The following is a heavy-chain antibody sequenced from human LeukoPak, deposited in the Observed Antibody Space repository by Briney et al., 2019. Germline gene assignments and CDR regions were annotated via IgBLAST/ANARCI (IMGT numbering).Heavy chain of an antibody. Sequence: PSETLSLTCSVSGGSVSGRYWSWIRQPPGKGLEWIAYIFNSGRTNCNPSLRSRVTISVDTSKNQLSLKLNSVTAADTAVYYCVNVDNSGYYSLDYWGQGTLVSVSS. CDR3: VNVDNSGYYSLDY. J-gene: IGHJ4*02. D-gene: IGHD3-22*01. CDR2: IFNSGRT. V-gene: IGHV4-59*02. CDR1: GGSVSGRY.